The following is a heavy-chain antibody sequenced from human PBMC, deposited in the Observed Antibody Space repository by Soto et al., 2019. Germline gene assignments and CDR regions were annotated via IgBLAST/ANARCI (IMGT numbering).Heavy chain of an antibody. J-gene: IGHJ3*02. D-gene: IGHD2-15*01. V-gene: IGHV4-59*01. CDR1: GGSTSSSY. CDR2: LYYSGST. CDR3: ARVVASNAFDI. Sequence: SETLSLTCTVSGGSTSSSYWSWIRQPPGKGLEWIGYLYYSGSTNYHPSLKSRLTISVDTSKNQLSLKLSSVTAADTAVYYCARVVASNAFDIWGQGTMVTVSS.